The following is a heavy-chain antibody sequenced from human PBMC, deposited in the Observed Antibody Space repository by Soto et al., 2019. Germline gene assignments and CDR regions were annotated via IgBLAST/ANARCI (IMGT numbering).Heavy chain of an antibody. J-gene: IGHJ4*02. CDR2: IYYSGST. V-gene: IGHV4-30-4*01. CDR1: GGSISSGDYY. D-gene: IGHD3-22*01. Sequence: PSETLSLTCTVSGGSISSGDYYWSWIRQPPGKGLEWIGYIYYSGSTYYNPSLKSRVTISVDTSKNQFSLKLSSVTAADTAVYYCASCPEYYGSSGYRSLDNWGQETLVTISS. CDR3: ASCPEYYGSSGYRSLDN.